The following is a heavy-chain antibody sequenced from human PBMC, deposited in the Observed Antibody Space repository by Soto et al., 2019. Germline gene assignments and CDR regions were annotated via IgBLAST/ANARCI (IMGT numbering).Heavy chain of an antibody. CDR3: ARDRSLFSGSLDY. CDR1: GFTFSSYG. Sequence: GGSLRLSCAASGFTFSSYGMHWVRQAPGKGLEWVAVIWYDGSNKYYADSVKGRFTISRDSSKNTLYLQMNSLRAEDTAVYYCARDRSLFSGSLDYWGQGTLVTVSS. J-gene: IGHJ4*02. CDR2: IWYDGSNK. V-gene: IGHV3-33*01. D-gene: IGHD3-10*01.